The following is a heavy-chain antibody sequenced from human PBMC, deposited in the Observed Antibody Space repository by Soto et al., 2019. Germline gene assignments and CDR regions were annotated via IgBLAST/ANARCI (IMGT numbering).Heavy chain of an antibody. Sequence: SETLSLTCTVSGGSISGHYWSWIRQPPGKGLEWVGYISYTGSTNYNPSLKSRATISADTSKNLFSLRLSSVTAADTAIYYCARDPDWKNKYYMDVWGKGTTVIVSS. CDR1: GGSISGHY. CDR3: ARDPDWKNKYYMDV. CDR2: ISYTGST. D-gene: IGHD1-1*01. V-gene: IGHV4-59*11. J-gene: IGHJ6*03.